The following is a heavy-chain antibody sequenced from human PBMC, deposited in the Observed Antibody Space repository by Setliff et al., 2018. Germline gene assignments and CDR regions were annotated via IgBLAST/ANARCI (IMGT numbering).Heavy chain of an antibody. V-gene: IGHV1-2*04. CDR1: GYAFTGYY. D-gene: IGHD3-22*01. CDR3: ARRRYYYDSSGYRWGGFYFDY. J-gene: IGHJ4*02. Sequence: ASVKVSCKTSGYAFTGYYMHWVRQAPGQGLEWMGWINPNSGGTNYAQKFQGWVTMTRDTSISTAYMELSRLRSDDTAVYYCARRRYYYDSSGYRWGGFYFDYWGQGTLVTVSS. CDR2: INPNSGGT.